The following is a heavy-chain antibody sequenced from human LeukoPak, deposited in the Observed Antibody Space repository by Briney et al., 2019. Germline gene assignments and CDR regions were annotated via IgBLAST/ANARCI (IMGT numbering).Heavy chain of an antibody. CDR1: GGSISSGSYY. D-gene: IGHD6-19*01. CDR3: ASGIAVAGRAFDY. J-gene: IGHJ4*02. Sequence: SETLSLTCTVSGGSISSGSYYWSWIRQPAGKGLEWIGCIYTSGSTNYNPSLKSRVTISVDTSKNQFSLKLSSVTAADTAVYYCASGIAVAGRAFDYWGQGTLVTVSS. CDR2: IYTSGST. V-gene: IGHV4-61*02.